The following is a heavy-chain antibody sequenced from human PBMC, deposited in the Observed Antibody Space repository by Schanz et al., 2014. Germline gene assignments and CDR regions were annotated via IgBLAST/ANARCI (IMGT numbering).Heavy chain of an antibody. Sequence: HLQLQESGPGLVKPSETLSLTCTVSGGSINTGNYYWGWIRQPPGKGLELIGTAHYSGSIYYYPSLKSRVTIAMDTSKNPFSLKLSSVTAADTAVYYCATLSPGGNPSGLEYWGQGILVTVSS. CDR3: ATLSPGGNPSGLEY. CDR1: GGSINTGNYY. D-gene: IGHD1-26*01. V-gene: IGHV4-39*02. CDR2: AHYSGSI. J-gene: IGHJ4*02.